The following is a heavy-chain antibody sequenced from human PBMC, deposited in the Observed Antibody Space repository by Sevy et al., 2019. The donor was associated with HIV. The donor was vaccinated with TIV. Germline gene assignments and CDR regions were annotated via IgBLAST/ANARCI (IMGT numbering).Heavy chain of an antibody. CDR3: ASPALDCSSTSCYPSY. CDR1: GFTFDDYT. J-gene: IGHJ4*02. CDR2: ISWDGGST. V-gene: IGHV3-43*01. Sequence: GGSLRLSCAASGFTFDDYTMHWVHQAPGKGLEWVSLISWDGGSTYYADSVKGRFTISRDNSKNSLYLQMNSLRTEDTALYYCASPALDCSSTSCYPSYWGQGTLVTVS. D-gene: IGHD2-2*01.